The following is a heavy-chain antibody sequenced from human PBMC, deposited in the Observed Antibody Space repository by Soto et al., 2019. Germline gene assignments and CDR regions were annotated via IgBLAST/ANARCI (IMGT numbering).Heavy chain of an antibody. CDR1: AYSFTSYW. J-gene: IGHJ6*02. CDR3: ARQQGGYSGYDFYYGMDV. CDR2: IYPGDSDT. Sequence: GESLKISCKGSAYSFTSYWIGWVRQMPGKGLEWMGIIYPGDSDTRYSPSFQGQVTISADKSISTAYLQWSSLKASDTAMYYCARQQGGYSGYDFYYGMDVWGQGATVTVSS. V-gene: IGHV5-51*01. D-gene: IGHD5-12*01.